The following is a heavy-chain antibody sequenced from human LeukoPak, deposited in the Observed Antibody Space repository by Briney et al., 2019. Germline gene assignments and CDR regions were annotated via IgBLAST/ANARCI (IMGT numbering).Heavy chain of an antibody. J-gene: IGHJ4*02. CDR2: MNPNSGNT. Sequence: ASVKVSCKXSGYTFTSYDINWVRQATGQGLEWMGWMNPNSGNTGYAQKFQGRVAITRNTSISTAYMELSSLRSEDTAVYYCSRGGDYYDSTTDYWGQGTLVTVSS. CDR3: SRGGDYYDSTTDY. D-gene: IGHD3-22*01. V-gene: IGHV1-8*03. CDR1: GYTFTSYD.